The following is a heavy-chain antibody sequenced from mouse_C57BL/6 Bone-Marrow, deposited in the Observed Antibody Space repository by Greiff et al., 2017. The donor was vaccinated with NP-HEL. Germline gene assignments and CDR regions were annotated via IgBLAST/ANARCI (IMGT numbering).Heavy chain of an antibody. D-gene: IGHD1-1*01. CDR3: ARRYYGSSHFDY. V-gene: IGHV5-17*01. CDR2: ISSGSSTI. J-gene: IGHJ2*01. CDR1: GFTFSDYG. Sequence: DVMLVESGGGLVKPGGSLKLSCAASGFTFSDYGMHWVRQAPEKGLEWVAYISSGSSTIYYADTVKGRFTISRDNAKNTLFLQMTSLRSEDTAMYYCARRYYGSSHFDYWGQGTTLTVSS.